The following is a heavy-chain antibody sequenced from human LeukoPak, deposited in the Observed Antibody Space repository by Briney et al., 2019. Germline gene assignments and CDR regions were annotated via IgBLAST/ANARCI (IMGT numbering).Heavy chain of an antibody. CDR1: GFTFSSYG. CDR2: ILNDGSQE. V-gene: IGHV3-33*01. CDR3: ARDDALGDNALDI. Sequence: PGRSLRLSCAASGFTFSSYGMHWVRQAPGKGLEGVAVILNDGSQEKYADSVKGRFTISRDNSKNTLFLQMNSLRAEDTAVYYCARDDALGDNALDIWGQGTMVTVSS. J-gene: IGHJ3*02. D-gene: IGHD3-16*01.